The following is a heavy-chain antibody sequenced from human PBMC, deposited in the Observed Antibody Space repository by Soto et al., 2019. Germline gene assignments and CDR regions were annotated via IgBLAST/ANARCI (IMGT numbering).Heavy chain of an antibody. V-gene: IGHV6-1*01. CDR3: ARDEFPPYDSSGYYPYYFDY. J-gene: IGHJ4*02. CDR2: TYHRSKWYN. CDR1: GDSVSSNSAA. D-gene: IGHD3-22*01. Sequence: SQTLSLTCAIPGDSVSSNSAAWNWIRQSPSRGLEWLGRTYHRSKWYNDYAVSVKSRITINPDTSKNQFSLQLNSVTPEDTAVYYCARDEFPPYDSSGYYPYYFDYCGQRTLVTVSS.